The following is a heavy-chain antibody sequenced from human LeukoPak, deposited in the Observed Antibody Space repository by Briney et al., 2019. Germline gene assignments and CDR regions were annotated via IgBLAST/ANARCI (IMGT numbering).Heavy chain of an antibody. V-gene: IGHV3-43D*04. Sequence: GGSLRLSCSTSGFTFDDYTMHWVRQAPGKGLEWVSRITWDGITTFYADSVKGRFTISRDNSKNSLYLQMNSLRVEDTALYYCAREESTGPHPDFWGQGTLVTVSS. CDR1: GFTFDDYT. CDR2: ITWDGITT. CDR3: AREESTGPHPDF. J-gene: IGHJ4*02. D-gene: IGHD3-10*01.